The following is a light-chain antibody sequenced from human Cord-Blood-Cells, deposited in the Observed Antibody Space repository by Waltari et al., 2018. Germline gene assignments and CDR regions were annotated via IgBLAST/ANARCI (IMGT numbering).Light chain of an antibody. CDR2: EGS. CDR1: SSDGRSSNI. Sequence: QSALTQHVSVSGCPGQSITIPCAGTSSDGRSSNIVSWYQQHPGKAPKLMIYEGSKRPSVVSNRFSGSKSGNTASLTISGLQAEDEADYYCCSYAGSSTWVFGGGTKLTVL. V-gene: IGLV2-23*01. J-gene: IGLJ3*02. CDR3: CSYAGSSTWV.